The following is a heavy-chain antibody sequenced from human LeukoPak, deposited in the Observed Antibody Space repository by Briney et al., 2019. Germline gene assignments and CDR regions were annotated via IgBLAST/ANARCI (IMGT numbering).Heavy chain of an antibody. D-gene: IGHD3-10*01. V-gene: IGHV3-30*02. J-gene: IGHJ6*03. CDR2: IRYDGSNE. CDR3: AKEGYYGSGSGYYYYYYMDV. Sequence: GGFLRLSCAASGFTFSSYGMHWVRQAPGKGLEWVSFIRYDGSNEYYADSVRGRFTISRDNSKNTLYLQMNSLRAEDTALYYCAKEGYYGSGSGYYYYYYMDVWGKGTTVTVSS. CDR1: GFTFSSYG.